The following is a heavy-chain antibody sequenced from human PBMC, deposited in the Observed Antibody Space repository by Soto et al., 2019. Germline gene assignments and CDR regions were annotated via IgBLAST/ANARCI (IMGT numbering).Heavy chain of an antibody. CDR3: AIKEGSGSYLYYYYYMDV. CDR2: IYSGGST. CDR1: GFTVSSNY. V-gene: IGHV3-53*04. J-gene: IGHJ6*03. D-gene: IGHD3-10*01. Sequence: PGGSLRLSCAASGFTVSSNYMSWVRQAPGKGLEWVSVIYSGGSTYYADSVKGRFTISRHNSKNTLYLQMNSLRAEDTAVYYFAIKEGSGSYLYYYYYMDVWGKGTTVTVSS.